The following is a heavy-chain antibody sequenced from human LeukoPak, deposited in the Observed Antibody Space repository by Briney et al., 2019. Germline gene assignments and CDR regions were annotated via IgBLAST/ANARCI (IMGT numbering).Heavy chain of an antibody. CDR3: AARYCSSTSCYKVGMDV. CDR2: IIPILGIA. Sequence: SVKVSCKASGGTFSSYAISWVRQAPGQGLEWMGRIIPILGIANYAQKFQGRVTITADKSTSTAYMELRSLRSDDTAVYYCAARYCSSTSCYKVGMDVWGQGTTVTVSS. CDR1: GGTFSSYA. J-gene: IGHJ6*02. D-gene: IGHD2-2*02. V-gene: IGHV1-69*04.